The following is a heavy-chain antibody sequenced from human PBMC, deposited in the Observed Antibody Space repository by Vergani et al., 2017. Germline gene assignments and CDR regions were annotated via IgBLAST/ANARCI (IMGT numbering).Heavy chain of an antibody. Sequence: EVQLVESGGGLVQPGRSLRLSCAASGFTFDDYAMHWVRQAPGKGLEWVSGISGSGGSTYYADSVKGRFTISRDNSKNTLYLQMNSLRAEDTAVYYCAKDIVTTGSYFDYWGQGTLVTVSS. CDR1: GFTFDDYA. CDR3: AKDIVTTGSYFDY. D-gene: IGHD2/OR15-2a*01. V-gene: IGHV3-23*04. CDR2: ISGSGGST. J-gene: IGHJ4*02.